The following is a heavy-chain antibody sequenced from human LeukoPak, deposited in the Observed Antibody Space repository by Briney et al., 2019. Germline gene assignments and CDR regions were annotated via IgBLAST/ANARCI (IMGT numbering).Heavy chain of an antibody. J-gene: IGHJ4*02. CDR2: ISGSGGST. CDR3: AKDLDSSGWYNFDY. D-gene: IGHD6-19*01. CDR1: GFTFSSYA. V-gene: IGHV3-23*01. Sequence: GGSLRLSCAASGFTFSSYAMSWVRQAPGKGLEWVSDISGSGGSTYYADSVEGRFTISRDNSKNTLYLQMNSLRAEDTAVYYCAKDLDSSGWYNFDYWGQGTLVTVSS.